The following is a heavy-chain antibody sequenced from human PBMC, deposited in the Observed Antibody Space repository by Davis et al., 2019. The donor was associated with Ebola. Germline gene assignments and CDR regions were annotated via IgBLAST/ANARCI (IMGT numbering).Heavy chain of an antibody. V-gene: IGHV3-11*04. Sequence: GESLKISCAASGFTFSDYYMSWIRQAPGKGLEWVSYISSSGSTIYYADSVKGRFTISRDNSKNTLYLQMNSLRAEDTAVYYCARDHYDFWSGFGWFDPWGQGTLVTVSS. CDR1: GFTFSDYY. CDR2: ISSSGSTI. CDR3: ARDHYDFWSGFGWFDP. J-gene: IGHJ5*02. D-gene: IGHD3-3*01.